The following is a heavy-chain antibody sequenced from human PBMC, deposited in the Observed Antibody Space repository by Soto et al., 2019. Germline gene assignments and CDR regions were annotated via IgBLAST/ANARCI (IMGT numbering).Heavy chain of an antibody. CDR2: ISETGSHT. Sequence: PGGSLRLSCEASGFTFTDYHMSWIRQAPGKGLEWVALISETGSHTAYAESVKGRFTISRDNARPSVFLQMNSLRSDDTAVYFCARSLRATSPLTFWGQGT. J-gene: IGHJ4*02. CDR1: GFTFTDYH. CDR3: ARSLRATSPLTF. D-gene: IGHD7-27*01. V-gene: IGHV3-11*06.